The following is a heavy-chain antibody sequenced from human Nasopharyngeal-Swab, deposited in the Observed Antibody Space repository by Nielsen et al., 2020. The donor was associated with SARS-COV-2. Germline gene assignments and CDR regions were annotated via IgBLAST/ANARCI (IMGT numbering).Heavy chain of an antibody. D-gene: IGHD6-6*01. CDR2: ISSSSSYT. Sequence: IRQPPGKGLEWVSYISSSSSYTNYADSVKGRFTISRDNAKNSLYLQMNSLRDEDTAVYYCASPSSPGGYWGQGTLVTVSS. J-gene: IGHJ4*02. V-gene: IGHV3-11*06. CDR3: ASPSSPGGY.